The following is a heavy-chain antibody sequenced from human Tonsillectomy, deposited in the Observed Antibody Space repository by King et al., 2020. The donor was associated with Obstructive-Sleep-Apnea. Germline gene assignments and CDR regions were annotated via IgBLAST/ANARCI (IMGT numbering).Heavy chain of an antibody. J-gene: IGHJ6*02. CDR3: ARDRDVYYYDTSGAKYGMDV. CDR2: IHHSWIT. CDR1: GYSISGGYY. V-gene: IGHV4-38-2*02. D-gene: IGHD3-22*01. Sequence: QLQESGPGLLKPSETLSLTCTVSGYSISGGYYWGWIRQPPGKGLEWIGSIHHSWITNYKPSLKSRVTISIDTSKNQFSLRLSSVTAADTAVYYCARDRDVYYYDTSGAKYGMDVWGQGTTVTVSS.